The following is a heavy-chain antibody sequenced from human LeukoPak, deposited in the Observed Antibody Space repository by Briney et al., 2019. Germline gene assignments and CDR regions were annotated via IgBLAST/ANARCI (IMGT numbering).Heavy chain of an antibody. V-gene: IGHV1-18*01. CDR1: GYTFTNYG. D-gene: IGHD5-12*01. Sequence: GASVKVSCRASGYTFTNYGIAWVRQAPGQGLEWMGWISGYQGSTKYAQNFQGRVTMTIDTSTSTAYMDLRRLRSDDTAIYCCASSDLGTITAWPFEYWGQGTLVAVSS. CDR2: ISGYQGST. CDR3: ASSDLGTITAWPFEY. J-gene: IGHJ4*02.